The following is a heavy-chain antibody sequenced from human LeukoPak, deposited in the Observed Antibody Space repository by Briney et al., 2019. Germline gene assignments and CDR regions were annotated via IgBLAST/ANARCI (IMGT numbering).Heavy chain of an antibody. CDR3: ARRYYDSSGYYHDFDY. CDR1: GGSISSSSYY. Sequence: PSETLSLTCTVSGGSISSSSYYWGWIRQPPGKGLEWIGSIYYSGSTYYNPSLKSRVTISVDTSKNQFSLKLSDVTAADTAVYYCARRYYDSSGYYHDFDYWGQGTLVTVSS. CDR2: IYYSGST. V-gene: IGHV4-39*01. D-gene: IGHD3-22*01. J-gene: IGHJ4*02.